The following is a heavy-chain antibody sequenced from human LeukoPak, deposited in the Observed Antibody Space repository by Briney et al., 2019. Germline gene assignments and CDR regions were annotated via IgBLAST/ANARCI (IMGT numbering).Heavy chain of an antibody. J-gene: IGHJ5*02. D-gene: IGHD3-9*01. CDR3: AGWSAQYYDILTGYYNGNWFDP. Sequence: SETLSLTCTVSGGSISSYYWSWIRQPAGKGLEWIGRIYTSGSTNYNPSLKSRVTMSVDTSKNQFSLKLSSVTAADTAVYYCAGWSAQYYDILTGYYNGNWFDPWGQGTLVTVSS. CDR2: IYTSGST. CDR1: GGSISSYY. V-gene: IGHV4-4*07.